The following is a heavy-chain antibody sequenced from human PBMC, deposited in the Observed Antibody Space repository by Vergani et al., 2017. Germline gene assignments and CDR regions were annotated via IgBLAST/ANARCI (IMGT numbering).Heavy chain of an antibody. J-gene: IGHJ6*02. CDR3: ATSSTIFGVVISTDYYYGMDV. CDR1: GGTFSSYA. D-gene: IGHD3-3*01. CDR2: IIPILGIA. V-gene: IGHV1-69*04. Sequence: QVQLVQSGAEVKKPGSSVKVSCKASGGTFSSYAISWVRQAPGQGLEWMGRIIPILGIANYAQKFQGRVTITADKSTGTAYMELSSLRSEDTAVYYGATSSTIFGVVISTDYYYGMDVWGQGTTVTVSS.